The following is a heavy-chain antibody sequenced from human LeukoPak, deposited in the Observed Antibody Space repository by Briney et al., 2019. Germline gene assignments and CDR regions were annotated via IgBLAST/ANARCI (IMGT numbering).Heavy chain of an antibody. CDR3: ARGPYGSGSYY. D-gene: IGHD3-10*01. CDR1: GGSISSGDYY. J-gene: IGHJ4*02. V-gene: IGHV4-30-4*01. Sequence: ASETLSLTCTVSGGSISSGDYYWSWIRQPPGKGLEWIGYIYYSGTTYYNPSLKSRVTISVDTSKNQFSLRLTSVTAADTAVYYCARGPYGSGSYYWGQGTLVTVSS. CDR2: IYYSGTT.